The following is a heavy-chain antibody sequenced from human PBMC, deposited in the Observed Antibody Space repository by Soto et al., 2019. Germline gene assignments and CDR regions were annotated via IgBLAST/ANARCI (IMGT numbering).Heavy chain of an antibody. J-gene: IGHJ6*02. CDR1: GYTFTNYG. D-gene: IGHD3-22*01. CDR3: ARLGGYDAHYFGMDV. CDR2: IDPSDSYT. V-gene: IGHV5-10-1*01. Sequence: GESLKISCEAAGYTFTNYGISWVRQMPWKGLEWMGSIDPSDSYTNYSPSFQGHVTISADKSISTAYLQWSSLMASDTAMYYCARLGGYDAHYFGMDVWGQGTTVTVSS.